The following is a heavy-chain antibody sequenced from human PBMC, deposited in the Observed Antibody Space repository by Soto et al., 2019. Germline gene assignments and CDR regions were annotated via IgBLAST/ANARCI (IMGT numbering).Heavy chain of an antibody. D-gene: IGHD6-19*01. Sequence: QIQLVESGGGVVQPGRSLRLSCTASGFTFNSYGFNWVRQAPGKGLEWVAVIWSDGNTKYYADSVKGRFTISRDNLRSTVYLQMNSLTAEDTAVYYCARPLVAPVAGPYYYGMDVWGQGTTVTVSS. CDR2: IWSDGNTK. CDR1: GFTFNSYG. J-gene: IGHJ6*02. CDR3: ARPLVAPVAGPYYYGMDV. V-gene: IGHV3-33*01.